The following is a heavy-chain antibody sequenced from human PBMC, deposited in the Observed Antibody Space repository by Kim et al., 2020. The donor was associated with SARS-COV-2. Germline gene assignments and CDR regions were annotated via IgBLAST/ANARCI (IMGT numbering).Heavy chain of an antibody. CDR2: VSYSGST. D-gene: IGHD3-10*01. J-gene: IGHJ4*02. V-gene: IGHV4-39*07. CDR3: ATTYDTGSYGRGFFEY. CDR1: GGSISNNIYY. Sequence: SETLSLTCTVSGGSISNNIYYWGWIRQPPGKGLEWIGSVSYSGSTYYNPSLKSRVTISLDTSKNQFFLKLSSVTAADTAVYYCATTYDTGSYGRGFFEYWGQGTLVTVSS.